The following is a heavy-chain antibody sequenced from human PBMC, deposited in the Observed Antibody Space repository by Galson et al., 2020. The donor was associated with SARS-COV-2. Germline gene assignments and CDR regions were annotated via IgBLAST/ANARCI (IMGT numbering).Heavy chain of an antibody. CDR3: ARESRWDLYFDH. J-gene: IGHJ4*02. CDR1: VGSITIGSYN. CDR2: IYTGVNT. Sequence: LSLTFTFTVGSITIGSYNCNWIRQPPRTGLEWNGRIYTGVNTNYNPSLKSRVTISVDTSKNQFSLKLSSVTAADTAVYYCARESRWDLYFDHWGQGTLVTISS. D-gene: IGHD1-26*01. V-gene: IGHV4-61*02.